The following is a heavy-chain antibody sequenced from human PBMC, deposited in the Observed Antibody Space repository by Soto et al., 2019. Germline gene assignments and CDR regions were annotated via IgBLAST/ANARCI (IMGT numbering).Heavy chain of an antibody. CDR1: GGSMNSDY. V-gene: IGHV4-59*08. J-gene: IGHJ5*02. D-gene: IGHD3-9*01. CDR2: IYYSGMA. Sequence: QVQLQESGPGLVKPSETVSLTCTVSGGSMNSDYWGWIRQTPGKGLEWIGYIYYSGMATYNPSLQSRVTISVDRSKNQFSLNLSSVTAADTAVYYCVRRGIGLTGWFDPWGQGTRVTVAS. CDR3: VRRGIGLTGWFDP.